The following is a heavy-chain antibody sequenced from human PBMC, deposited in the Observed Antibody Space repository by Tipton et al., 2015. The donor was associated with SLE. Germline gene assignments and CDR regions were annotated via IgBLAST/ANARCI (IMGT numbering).Heavy chain of an antibody. D-gene: IGHD5-24*01. CDR2: IYYSGIT. V-gene: IGHV4-39*01. J-gene: IGHJ2*01. Sequence: TLSLTCTVSGASISSGTYYWGWVRQPPGKGLEWIGGIYYSGITYYNPSLKSRVTMSVDTSKNQFSLRLSSVTAADTAVFYCARHWGKDGYNYWYFDLWGRGTLVTVSS. CDR3: ARHWGKDGYNYWYFDL. CDR1: GASISSGTYY.